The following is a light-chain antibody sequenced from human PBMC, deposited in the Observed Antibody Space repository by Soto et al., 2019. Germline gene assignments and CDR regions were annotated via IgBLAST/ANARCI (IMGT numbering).Light chain of an antibody. CDR3: QQSHSTPLT. V-gene: IGKV1-39*01. J-gene: IGKJ4*01. CDR1: QSISNY. Sequence: DIQMTQSLSSLSASVGGRVTITCRASQSISNYLNWYHQIPGRAPNLLIYAASTLQSGVPSRFAGSGSGTDFTLTISGLQREDIGTYYCQQSHSTPLTFGEGTKVEIK. CDR2: AAS.